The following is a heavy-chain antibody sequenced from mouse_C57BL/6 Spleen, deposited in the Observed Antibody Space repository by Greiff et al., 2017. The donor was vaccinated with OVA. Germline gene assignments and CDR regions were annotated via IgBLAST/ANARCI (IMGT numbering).Heavy chain of an antibody. Sequence: VQLQQSGAELVKPGASVKLSCKASGYTFAEYTINWVEKRSGQGLERNGWFYPGSGSIKYNEKFKDKATLTADKSSSTVYMELSRLTSEDSAVYFCARHEDGRDAMDYWGQGTSVTVSS. CDR2: FYPGSGSI. D-gene: IGHD4-1*01. CDR3: ARHEDGRDAMDY. V-gene: IGHV1-62-2*01. J-gene: IGHJ4*01. CDR1: GYTFAEYT.